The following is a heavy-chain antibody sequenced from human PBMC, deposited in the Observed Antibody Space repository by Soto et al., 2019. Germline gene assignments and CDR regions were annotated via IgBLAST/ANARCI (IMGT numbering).Heavy chain of an antibody. CDR2: ISYDGIFE. J-gene: IGHJ4*02. D-gene: IGHD2-21*02. CDR3: VREITGDCHAL. CDR1: GFTFSNYA. Sequence: LRLSCVGSGFTFSNYAMHWVRQAPGKGLEWVARISYDGIFEHYADSAKGRFTISRDSSKNTLYLQMNSLNTEDTAVYYCVREITGDCHALWGQGTLVTVSS. V-gene: IGHV3-30*03.